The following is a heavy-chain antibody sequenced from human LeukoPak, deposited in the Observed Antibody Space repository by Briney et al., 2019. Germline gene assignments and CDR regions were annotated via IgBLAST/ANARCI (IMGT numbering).Heavy chain of an antibody. CDR1: GYTFTSYG. D-gene: IGHD3-16*02. CDR2: ISAYNGNT. V-gene: IGHV1-18*01. CDR3: ARGPYYDYVWGSYRPPRFDY. Sequence: ASVKVSCKASGYTFTSYGISWVRQAPGQGLEWMGWISAYNGNTNYAQKLQGRVTMTTDTSTSTAYMELRSLRSEDTGVYYCARGPYYDYVWGSYRPPRFDYWGQGTLVTVSS. J-gene: IGHJ4*02.